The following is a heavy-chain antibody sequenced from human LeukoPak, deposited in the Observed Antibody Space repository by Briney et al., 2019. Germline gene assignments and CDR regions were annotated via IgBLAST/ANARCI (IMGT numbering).Heavy chain of an antibody. CDR1: GFTFSNAW. D-gene: IGHD3-9*01. CDR2: IKSKTDGGTT. V-gene: IGHV3-15*01. CDR3: TTGSYYDILTGYYSFDY. J-gene: IGHJ4*02. Sequence: KPGGSLRLSCAASGFTFSNAWMSWVRQAPGKGLEWVGRIKSKTDGGTTDYAAPVKGRFTISRDDSKNTLYLQMNSLKTEDTAVYHCTTGSYYDILTGYYSFDYWGQGTLVTVSS.